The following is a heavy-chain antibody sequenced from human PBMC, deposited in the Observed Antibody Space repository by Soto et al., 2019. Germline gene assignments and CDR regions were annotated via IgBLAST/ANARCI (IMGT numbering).Heavy chain of an antibody. Sequence: EVQLLESGGGLVQPGGSLRLSCAASGFTFSSYALNWGRQAPGKGLEWVSVISGSGDNTYYADSVKGRLTISSDNSKNTLYLQMNSLRAEDTAVYYCAKDLGTDDFWSAYYTYYYMDVWGKGTTVTVSS. CDR3: AKDLGTDDFWSAYYTYYYMDV. CDR1: GFTFSSYA. D-gene: IGHD3-3*01. J-gene: IGHJ6*03. CDR2: ISGSGDNT. V-gene: IGHV3-23*01.